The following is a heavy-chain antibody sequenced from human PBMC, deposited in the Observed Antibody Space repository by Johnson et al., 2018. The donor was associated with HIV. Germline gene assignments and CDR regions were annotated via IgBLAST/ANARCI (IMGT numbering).Heavy chain of an antibody. Sequence: VQLVESGGGLVQPGGSLRLSCVASGFTFSSYWMSWVRQAPGKGLEWVANIKQDGSEQYYVDSVKGRFTISRDNAKNSLYLQMNSLRAEDTAVYYCARGRNAFDIWGQGTMVTVSS. J-gene: IGHJ3*02. CDR1: GFTFSSYW. CDR3: ARGRNAFDI. CDR2: IKQDGSEQ. V-gene: IGHV3-7*01.